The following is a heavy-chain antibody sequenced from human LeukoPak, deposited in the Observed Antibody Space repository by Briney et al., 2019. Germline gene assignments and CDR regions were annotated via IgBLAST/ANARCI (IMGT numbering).Heavy chain of an antibody. V-gene: IGHV1-3*01. J-gene: IGHJ4*02. CDR1: QYTFTDYA. CDR2: IDAGNGKT. Sequence: ASVKVSCKASQYTFTDYAVHWVRQAPGQRLEWMGWIDAGNGKTKYSQSFQGRVTIIRDTSATTAYMELSSLTSEDTAVYYCARDYCSSTSCLFDYWGQGTLVTVSS. CDR3: ARDYCSSTSCLFDY. D-gene: IGHD2-2*01.